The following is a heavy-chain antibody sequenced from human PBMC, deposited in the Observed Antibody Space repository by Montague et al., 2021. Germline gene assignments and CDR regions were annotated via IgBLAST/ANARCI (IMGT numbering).Heavy chain of an antibody. CDR2: VYYTGTN. Sequence: SETLSLTCTVSGDSINFYYWSWIRQPPGKGLEWIGYVYYTGTNNYNPSLKSRVTISVDTSRDQFFLNVNSVTAADTAVYYCARKGTNWDYWGQGTLVTVSP. CDR3: ARKGTNWDY. CDR1: GDSINFYY. J-gene: IGHJ4*02. V-gene: IGHV4-59*01. D-gene: IGHD2-8*01.